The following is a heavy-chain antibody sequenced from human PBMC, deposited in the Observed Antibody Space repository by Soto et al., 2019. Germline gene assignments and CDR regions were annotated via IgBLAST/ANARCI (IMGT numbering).Heavy chain of an antibody. CDR1: GFTFSDYW. CDR3: AREYDYGDYSYFDY. D-gene: IGHD4-17*01. J-gene: IGHJ4*02. Sequence: GGSLRLSCAASGFTFSDYWMSWVRQAPGKGLEWVANIKQAGSESNYVDSVRGRFTISRDNAKNSLYLQMNGLRADDTAVYYCAREYDYGDYSYFDYWGPGTLVTVSS. V-gene: IGHV3-7*01. CDR2: IKQAGSES.